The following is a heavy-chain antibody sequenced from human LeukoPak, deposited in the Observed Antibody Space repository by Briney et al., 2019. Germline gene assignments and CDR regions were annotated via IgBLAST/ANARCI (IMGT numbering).Heavy chain of an antibody. J-gene: IGHJ4*02. D-gene: IGHD5-24*01. Sequence: GGSLRLSCSASGFTFSSYAMHWVRQAPGKGLEYVSAISSNGGSTYYADSVKGRFTISRDNSKNTLYLQMGSLRAEDTAVYYCVKGEMATNTKTFDYWGQGTLVTVSS. CDR1: GFTFSSYA. CDR3: VKGEMATNTKTFDY. V-gene: IGHV3-64D*06. CDR2: ISSNGGST.